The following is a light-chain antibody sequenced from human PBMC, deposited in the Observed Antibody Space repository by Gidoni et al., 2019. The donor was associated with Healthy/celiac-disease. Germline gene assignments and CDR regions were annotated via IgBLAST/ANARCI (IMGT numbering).Light chain of an antibody. Sequence: IQMTQSPSSLSASVGDRVTITCRASQSISSYLNLYQQKPGKAPKLLIYAASSLQSGVPARFSGSVSGTDFTLTISSLQPEYFATYDCQQSYSTLTFGGGTKVEIK. CDR3: QQSYSTLT. V-gene: IGKV1-39*01. J-gene: IGKJ4*01. CDR2: AAS. CDR1: QSISSY.